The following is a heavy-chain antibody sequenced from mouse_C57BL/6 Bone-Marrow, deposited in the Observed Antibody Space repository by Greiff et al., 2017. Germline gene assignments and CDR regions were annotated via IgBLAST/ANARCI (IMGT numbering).Heavy chain of an antibody. CDR1: GYTFTSYW. J-gene: IGHJ3*01. CDR3: ARESIYYGNYVGFAY. V-gene: IGHV1-55*01. CDR2: IYPGSGST. Sequence: QVQLQQPGAELVKPGASVKMSCKASGYTFTSYWITWVKQRPGQGLEWIGVIYPGSGSTNYNEQFKSKATLTVDHSSSTAYMQLSSLTSEDSAVYYCARESIYYGNYVGFAYWGQGTLVTVSA. D-gene: IGHD2-1*01.